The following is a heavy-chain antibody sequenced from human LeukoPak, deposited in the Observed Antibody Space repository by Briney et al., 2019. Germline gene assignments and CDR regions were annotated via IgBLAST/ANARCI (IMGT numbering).Heavy chain of an antibody. CDR2: ISSSSSYI. V-gene: IGHV3-21*01. D-gene: IGHD3-9*01. CDR3: ARDQGNYDILTGYYNGY. J-gene: IGHJ4*02. Sequence: GGSLRLSCAASGFTFSSYSMNWVRQAPGKGLEWVSSISSSSSYIYYADSVKGRFTISRDNAKNSLYLQMNSLRAEDTAVYYCARDQGNYDILTGYYNGYWGQGTLVTASS. CDR1: GFTFSSYS.